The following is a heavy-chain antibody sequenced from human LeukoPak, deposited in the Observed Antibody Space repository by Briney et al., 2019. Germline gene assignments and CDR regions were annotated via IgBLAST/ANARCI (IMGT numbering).Heavy chain of an antibody. CDR1: GGSISSYY. D-gene: IGHD2-2*01. CDR3: ARDRLVVVPAAFNWFDP. J-gene: IGHJ5*02. Sequence: PSETLSLTCTVSGGSISSYYWSWIRQPAGKGLEWIGRIYTSGSTNYNPSLKSRVTMSVDTPKNQFSLKPSSVTAADTAVYYCARDRLVVVPAAFNWFDPWGQGTLVTVSS. V-gene: IGHV4-4*07. CDR2: IYTSGST.